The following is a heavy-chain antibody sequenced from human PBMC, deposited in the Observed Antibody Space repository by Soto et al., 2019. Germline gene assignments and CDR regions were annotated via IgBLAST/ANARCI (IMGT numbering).Heavy chain of an antibody. CDR1: GGSISSYY. J-gene: IGHJ4*02. CDR2: ISYTGST. V-gene: IGHV4-59*08. Sequence: SETLSLTCTVSGGSISSYYWSWIRQPPGKGLEWIGYISYTGSTNYNPSIKSRVTISLDTSKNQFSLKLSSVTAADTAVYYCARVLDPHYYDTSGYYYWGQGTLVTVSS. CDR3: ARVLDPHYYDTSGYYY. D-gene: IGHD3-22*01.